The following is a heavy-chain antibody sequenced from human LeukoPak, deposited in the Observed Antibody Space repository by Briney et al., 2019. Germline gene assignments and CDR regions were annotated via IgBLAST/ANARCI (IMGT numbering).Heavy chain of an antibody. Sequence: PGGSLRLSCAASGFTFSYYSMNWVRQAPGKGLEWVSYISSSSSTIYYADSVKGRFTISRDNAKNSRYLQMNSLRAEDTAVYYCARDSTVFGVVAQRNWFDPWGQGTLVTVSS. CDR2: ISSSSSTI. V-gene: IGHV3-48*01. CDR3: ARDSTVFGVVAQRNWFDP. D-gene: IGHD3-3*01. J-gene: IGHJ5*02. CDR1: GFTFSYYS.